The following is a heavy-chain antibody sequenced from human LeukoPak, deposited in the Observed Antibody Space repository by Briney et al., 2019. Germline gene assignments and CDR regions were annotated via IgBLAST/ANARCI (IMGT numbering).Heavy chain of an antibody. D-gene: IGHD6-19*01. Sequence: ASVKVSCKASGYTFTGYYMHWVRRAPGQGLEWMGWINPNSGGTNYAQKFQGRVTLTRDTSISTAYMELSRLTSDDTAVYYCARDLGRDGSGWYPYHDYWGQGTRVTVSS. CDR2: INPNSGGT. CDR3: ARDLGRDGSGWYPYHDY. CDR1: GYTFTGYY. V-gene: IGHV1-2*02. J-gene: IGHJ4*02.